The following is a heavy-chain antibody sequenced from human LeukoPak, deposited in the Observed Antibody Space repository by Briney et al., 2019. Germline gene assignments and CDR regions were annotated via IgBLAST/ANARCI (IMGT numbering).Heavy chain of an antibody. CDR1: GGSISGYY. V-gene: IGHV4-59*08. CDR2: MYYTGSH. D-gene: IGHD3-22*01. Sequence: SETLSLTCTVSGGSISGYYWSWIRQPPGKGLEWIGYMYYTGSHNYNPSLESRVTVSVDTSKNQFSLKLTSVTAADTAVYYCTRLIYYYDSSAYYYIDYWDQGTLVTVSS. J-gene: IGHJ4*02. CDR3: TRLIYYYDSSAYYYIDY.